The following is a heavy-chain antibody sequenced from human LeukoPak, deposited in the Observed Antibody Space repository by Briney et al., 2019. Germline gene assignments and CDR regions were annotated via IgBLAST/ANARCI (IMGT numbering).Heavy chain of an antibody. CDR2: ISPNSGGT. V-gene: IGHV1-2*02. D-gene: IGHD6-13*01. J-gene: IGHJ4*02. CDR3: AESSGYSSSWYEDPRQYYFDY. Sequence: ASVKVSCKASGYSFSGHYMHWVRQAPGQGPEWMGWISPNSGGTNYAQKLQGRVTMTGDTSISTAYMELSSLRSEDTAVYYCAESSGYSSSWYEDPRQYYFDYWGQGTLVTVSS. CDR1: GYSFSGHY.